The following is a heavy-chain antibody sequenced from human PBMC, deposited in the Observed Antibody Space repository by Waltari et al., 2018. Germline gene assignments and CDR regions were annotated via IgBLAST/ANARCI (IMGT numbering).Heavy chain of an antibody. J-gene: IGHJ1*01. V-gene: IGHV3-23*01. CDR1: GFTFSSYA. CDR2: ISGSGGST. CDR3: AKDRGYYDSSGYYYVAFQH. Sequence: EVQLLESGGGLVQPGGSLRLSCAASGFTFSSYAMSWVRQAPGKGLEWVSAISGSGGSTYYTDSVKGRFTISRDNSKNTLYLQMNSLRAEDTAVYYCAKDRGYYDSSGYYYVAFQHWGQGTLVTVSS. D-gene: IGHD3-22*01.